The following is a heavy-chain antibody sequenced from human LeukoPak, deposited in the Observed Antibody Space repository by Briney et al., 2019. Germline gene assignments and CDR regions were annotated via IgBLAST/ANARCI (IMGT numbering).Heavy chain of an antibody. V-gene: IGHV3-30-3*01. D-gene: IGHD6-19*01. CDR2: ISYDGGNK. CDR3: ARDWAVAGNFDY. J-gene: IGHJ4*02. Sequence: GRSLRLSCAASGFTFSSYAMHWVRQAPGKGLEWVAVISYDGGNKYYADSVKGRFTISRDNSKNTLYLQMNSLRAEDTAVYYCARDWAVAGNFDYWGQGTLVTVSS. CDR1: GFTFSSYA.